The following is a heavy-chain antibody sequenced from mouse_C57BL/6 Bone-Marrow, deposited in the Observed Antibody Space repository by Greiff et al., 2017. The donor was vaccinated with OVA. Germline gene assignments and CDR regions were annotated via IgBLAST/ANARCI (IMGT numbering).Heavy chain of an antibody. J-gene: IGHJ3*01. CDR2: IDPNSGGT. D-gene: IGHD2-4*01. CDR1: GYTFTSYW. Sequence: VQLQQSGAELVKPGASVKLSCKASGYTFTSYWMHWVKQRPGRGLEWIGRIDPNSGGTKYNEKFKSKATLTVDKPSSTAYMQLSSLTSEDSAVYYCARSGDYDYDGKALFAYWGQGTLVTVSA. V-gene: IGHV1-72*01. CDR3: ARSGDYDYDGKALFAY.